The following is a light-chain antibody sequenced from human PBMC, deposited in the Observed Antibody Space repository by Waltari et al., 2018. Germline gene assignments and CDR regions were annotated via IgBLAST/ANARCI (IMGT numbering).Light chain of an antibody. CDR1: QSIGQQ. CDR3: QQYLSRAT. Sequence: DIQMTQSPSTLSASVGARVTITCRASQSIGQQLAWYQQKPGKAPQVLIFKASTLEGGVPSRFSGSGSGTEFTLTITSLQPDDFATYYCQQYLSRATFGQGTRLEIK. J-gene: IGKJ5*01. CDR2: KAS. V-gene: IGKV1-5*03.